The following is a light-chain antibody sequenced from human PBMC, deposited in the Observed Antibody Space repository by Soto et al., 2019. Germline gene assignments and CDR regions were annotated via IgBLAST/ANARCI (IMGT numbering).Light chain of an antibody. CDR3: SSYTSSSTRV. V-gene: IGLV2-14*01. Sequence: QSVLTQPASVSGSPGQSITISCTGTGSDVGGYNYVSWYQQHTGKAPKLMIYDVSNRPSGVSNRFSGSKSGNTASLTISGLQAEDEADYYCSSYTSSSTRVFGTGTKVTVL. J-gene: IGLJ1*01. CDR2: DVS. CDR1: GSDVGGYNY.